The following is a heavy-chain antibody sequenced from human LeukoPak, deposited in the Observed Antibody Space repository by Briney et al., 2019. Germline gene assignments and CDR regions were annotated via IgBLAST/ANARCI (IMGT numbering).Heavy chain of an antibody. CDR1: GYSFTSYD. J-gene: IGHJ4*02. Sequence: ASVKVSCKASGYSFTSYDINWVRQAPGQGLEWMGWINPNSGVTSFAQRFQNRVTLTTDTSISATYMDLSGLRSDDTAVYYCARGGAVTAYYGWDFFRFDYWGQGTLVTVSS. D-gene: IGHD4-17*01. V-gene: IGHV1-2*02. CDR2: INPNSGVT. CDR3: ARGGAVTAYYGWDFFRFDY.